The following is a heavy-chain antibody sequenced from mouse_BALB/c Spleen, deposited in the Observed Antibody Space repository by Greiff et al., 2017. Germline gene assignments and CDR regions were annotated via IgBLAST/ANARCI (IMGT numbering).Heavy chain of an antibody. D-gene: IGHD2-2*01. CDR3: ARDGYDGRYYFDY. CDR1: GFSLTSYG. J-gene: IGHJ2*01. CDR2: IWAGGST. V-gene: IGHV2-9*02. Sequence: VQLKESGPGLVAPSQSLSITCTVSGFSLTSYGVHWVRQPPGKGLEWLGVIWAGGSTNYNSALMSRLSISKDNSKSQVFLKMNSLQTDDTAMYYCARDGYDGRYYFDYWGQGTTLTVSS.